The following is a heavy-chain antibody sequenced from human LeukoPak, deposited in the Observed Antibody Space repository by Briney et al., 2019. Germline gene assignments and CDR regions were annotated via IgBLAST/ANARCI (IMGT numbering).Heavy chain of an antibody. Sequence: GGSVRLSCAASGFTFSTYALTWVRQAPGQGLEWVSGISVSGDETYYADSVRGRFTISRDNSKNRLYLQMNSLRAEDTAVYYCAKSYSSGSRWDYWGQGTLVTVYS. CDR2: ISVSGDET. CDR1: GFTFSTYA. J-gene: IGHJ4*02. CDR3: AKSYSSGSRWDY. V-gene: IGHV3-23*01. D-gene: IGHD3-10*01.